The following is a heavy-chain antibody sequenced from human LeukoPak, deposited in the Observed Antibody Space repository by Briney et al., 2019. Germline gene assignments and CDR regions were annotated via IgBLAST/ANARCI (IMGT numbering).Heavy chain of an antibody. V-gene: IGHV3-9*01. CDR3: VKESEDSSGWATRYYFDY. CDR1: GFTFGDYA. J-gene: IGHJ4*02. CDR2: ITWNSDNI. Sequence: GGSLRLSRAASGFTFGDYAMHWVRQAPGKGLEWVAGITWNSDNIDYAESVRGRFTISRDNAKNSLYLEMNSLRLEDTALYYCVKESEDSSGWATRYYFDYWGQGSLVTVSS. D-gene: IGHD6-19*01.